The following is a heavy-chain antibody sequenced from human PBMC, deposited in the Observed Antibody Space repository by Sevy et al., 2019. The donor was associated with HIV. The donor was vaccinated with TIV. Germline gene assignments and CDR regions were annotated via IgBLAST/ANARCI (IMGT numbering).Heavy chain of an antibody. Sequence: LSLTCAASGFTFSNYPMYWVRQAPRKGLEWVATISYDGNNKYYADSVTGRFTISRDNSKNTLYLQMNTVRAEDTALYYCARDAAEGPYGDTFFSNWFDAWGQGTLVTVSS. CDR1: GFTFSNYP. J-gene: IGHJ5*02. CDR2: ISYDGNNK. D-gene: IGHD2-21*01. V-gene: IGHV3-30*04. CDR3: ARDAAEGPYGDTFFSNWFDA.